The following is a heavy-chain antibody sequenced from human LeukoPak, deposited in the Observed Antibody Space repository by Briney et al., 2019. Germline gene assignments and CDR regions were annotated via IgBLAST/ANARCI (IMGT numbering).Heavy chain of an antibody. CDR1: GGSISSSSYY. CDR2: IYYSGST. D-gene: IGHD2-15*01. Sequence: SETLSLTCTVSGGSISSSSYYWGWIRQPPGKGLEWIGSIYYSGSTYYNPSLKSRVTISVDTSKNQFSLKLSSVTAADTAVYYCARGARRTGYCSVGSCYPLDYWAREPWSPSPQ. V-gene: IGHV4-39*07. CDR3: ARGARRTGYCSVGSCYPLDY. J-gene: IGHJ4*02.